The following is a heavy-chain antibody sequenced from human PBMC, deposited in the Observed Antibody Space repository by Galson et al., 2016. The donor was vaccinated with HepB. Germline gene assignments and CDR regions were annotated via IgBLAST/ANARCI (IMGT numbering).Heavy chain of an antibody. CDR3: ARDHGLNYYDSSGATRGAYRSDP. V-gene: IGHV1-69*13. CDR1: GGTFNSYP. D-gene: IGHD3-22*01. CDR2: IIPIFHTA. J-gene: IGHJ5*02. Sequence: SVKVSCKASGGTFNSYPISWVRQAPGQGLEWMGVIIPIFHTANYAQKFQGRVTITADESTSTAYMELSSLRSEDPAVYYWARDHGLNYYDSSGATRGAYRSDPWGQGTLVTVSS.